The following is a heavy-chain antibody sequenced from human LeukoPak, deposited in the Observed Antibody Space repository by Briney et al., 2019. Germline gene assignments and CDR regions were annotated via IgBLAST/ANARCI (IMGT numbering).Heavy chain of an antibody. Sequence: SETLSLTCAVSGGSISSYYWSWIRQPPGKGLEWLGDIYYTGTTKYNPSLKSRVTISVDTSKNQFSLKLRSVTAADTAVYYCARAPFSRGFGEYYFDYWGQGTLVTVSS. J-gene: IGHJ4*02. D-gene: IGHD3-10*01. CDR2: IYYTGTT. CDR3: ARAPFSRGFGEYYFDY. CDR1: GGSISSYY. V-gene: IGHV4-59*01.